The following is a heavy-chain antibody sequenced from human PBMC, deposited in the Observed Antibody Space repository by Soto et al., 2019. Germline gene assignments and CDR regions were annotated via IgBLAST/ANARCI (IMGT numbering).Heavy chain of an antibody. D-gene: IGHD3-22*01. Sequence: EVQLVESGGGLVQPGGSLRLSCAASGFTFSTYWMSWVRQAPGKGLEWVGNIKQDGSERNYVNSVKGRFTISRDNAKNSVYLEMNSLRAEDTAVYYCARGGVHYYDNSFDYWGQGTLVNVSS. V-gene: IGHV3-7*03. CDR3: ARGGVHYYDNSFDY. CDR1: GFTFSTYW. CDR2: IKQDGSER. J-gene: IGHJ4*02.